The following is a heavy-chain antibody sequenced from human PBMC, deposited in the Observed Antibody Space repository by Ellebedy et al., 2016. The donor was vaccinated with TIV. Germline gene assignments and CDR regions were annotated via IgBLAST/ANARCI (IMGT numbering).Heavy chain of an antibody. CDR2: IWYDGSNK. J-gene: IGHJ4*02. D-gene: IGHD6-19*01. CDR1: GFTFDDYA. CDR3: ARPRNPSPYSSGWYGPFDY. Sequence: GESLKISXAASGFTFDDYAMHWVRQAPGKGLEWVAVIWYDGSNKYYADSVKGRFTISRDNSKNTLYLQMNSLRAEDTAVYYCARPRNPSPYSSGWYGPFDYWGQGTLVTVSS. V-gene: IGHV3-33*08.